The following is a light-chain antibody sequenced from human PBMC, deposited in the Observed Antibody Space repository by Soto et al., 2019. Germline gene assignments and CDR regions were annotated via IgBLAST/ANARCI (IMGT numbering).Light chain of an antibody. CDR3: QQYNNWPPT. J-gene: IGKJ1*01. CDR1: QSVRTD. V-gene: IGKV3-15*01. CDR2: GAS. Sequence: EMVMTQSPATLSVSPGERATLSCRASQSVRTDLAWYQQKPGQAPRLLIYGASTRATGIPARFSGSGSGTEFTLTISNLQSEDFGVYYCQQYNNWPPTFGQGTRVEIK.